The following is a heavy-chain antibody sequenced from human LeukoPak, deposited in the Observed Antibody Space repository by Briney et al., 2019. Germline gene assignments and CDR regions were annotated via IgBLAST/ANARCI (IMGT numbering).Heavy chain of an antibody. D-gene: IGHD3-22*01. CDR3: VKGRDYNDASAYYIGDY. Sequence: RGSLRLSCAASGFTFSTHAMIWVRQAPGKGPEWVSCITGSGTGTYYTDSVKGRFTISRENSNDTLYLQMNSLRAEDTAVYYCVKGRDYNDASAYYIGDYWGQGTLVTVSS. V-gene: IGHV3-23*01. CDR2: ITGSGTGT. J-gene: IGHJ4*02. CDR1: GFTFSTHA.